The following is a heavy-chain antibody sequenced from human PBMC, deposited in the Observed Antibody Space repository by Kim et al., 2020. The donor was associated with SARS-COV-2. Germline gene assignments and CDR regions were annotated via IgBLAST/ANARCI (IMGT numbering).Heavy chain of an antibody. CDR3: AKGTKGYCAGDCYPDF. V-gene: IGHV3-23*01. CDR1: GYTFKNYA. J-gene: IGHJ4*02. CDR2: LSGSGRNG. D-gene: IGHD2-21*02. Sequence: GGSLRLSCAASGYTFKNYAMTWVRQAPGKGLEWVSCLSGSGRNGYYADSVKGRFTVSKDNSRDTLSLEMYSLRVEDTVVYYCAKGTKGYCAGDCYPDFWGQGTLVTVSA.